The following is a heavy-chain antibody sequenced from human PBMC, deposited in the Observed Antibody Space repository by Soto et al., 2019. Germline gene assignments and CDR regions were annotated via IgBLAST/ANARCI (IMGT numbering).Heavy chain of an antibody. Sequence: QLQLQESGPGLVKPSETLSLTCTVSGGSISSSSYYWGWIRQPPGKGLEWIGSIYYSGSTYYNPSLKSRVTISVDTSKNQFSLKLSSVTAADTAVYYCARHQGSYYYYGMDVWGQGTTVTVSS. CDR3: ARHQGSYYYYGMDV. V-gene: IGHV4-39*01. CDR1: GGSISSSSYY. D-gene: IGHD1-26*01. J-gene: IGHJ6*02. CDR2: IYYSGST.